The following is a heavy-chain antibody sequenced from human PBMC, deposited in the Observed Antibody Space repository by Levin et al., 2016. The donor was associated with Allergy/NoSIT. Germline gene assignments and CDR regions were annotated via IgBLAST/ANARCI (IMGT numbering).Heavy chain of an antibody. J-gene: IGHJ3*02. D-gene: IGHD3-22*01. CDR2: INPNSGGT. CDR3: ARGLDYDSSGYGALHI. Sequence: WVRQAPGQGPEWMGSINPNSGGTNFAQKFQGRVTMTRDTSISTVYMELSRLTSDDTAVYHCARGLDYDSSGYGALHIWGQGTMVTVSS. V-gene: IGHV1-2*02.